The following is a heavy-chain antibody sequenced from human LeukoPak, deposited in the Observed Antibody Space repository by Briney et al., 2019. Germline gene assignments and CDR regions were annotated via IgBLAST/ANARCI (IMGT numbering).Heavy chain of an antibody. CDR3: ARDALYSSGWYQYFQH. D-gene: IGHD6-19*01. CDR2: IYSGGST. J-gene: IGHJ1*01. CDR1: GFTVSSNY. Sequence: PGGSLRLSCAASGFTVSSNYMSWVRQAPGKGLEWVSVIYSGGSTYYADSVKGRFTISRDNSKNTLYLQMNSLRAEDTAVYYCARDALYSSGWYQYFQHWGQGTLVTVSS. V-gene: IGHV3-66*01.